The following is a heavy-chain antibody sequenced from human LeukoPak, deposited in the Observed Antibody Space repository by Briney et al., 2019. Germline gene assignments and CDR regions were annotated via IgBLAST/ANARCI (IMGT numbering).Heavy chain of an antibody. D-gene: IGHD4-17*01. CDR3: AIRPYDYGDLSYNWFDP. V-gene: IGHV4-34*01. CDR2: INHSGST. J-gene: IGHJ5*02. Sequence: SETLSLTCAVYGGSFSGYYWSWIRQPPGKGLEWIGEINHSGSTNYNPSLKSRVTISVDTSKNQFSLKLSSVTAADTAVYYCAIRPYDYGDLSYNWFDPWGQGTLVTVSS. CDR1: GGSFSGYY.